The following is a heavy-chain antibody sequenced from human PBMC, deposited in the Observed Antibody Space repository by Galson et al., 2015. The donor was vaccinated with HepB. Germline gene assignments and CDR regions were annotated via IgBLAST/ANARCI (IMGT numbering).Heavy chain of an antibody. CDR2: ISWDGGST. J-gene: IGHJ4*02. CDR1: GFTFDDYT. Sequence: SLRLSCAASGFTFDDYTMHWVRQAPGKGLEWVSLISWDGGSTYYADSVKGRFTISRDNSKNSLYLQMNSLRTEDTALYYCAKDTDDGGRWVDYWGQGTLVTVSS. V-gene: IGHV3-43*01. CDR3: AKDTDDGGRWVDY. D-gene: IGHD3-16*01.